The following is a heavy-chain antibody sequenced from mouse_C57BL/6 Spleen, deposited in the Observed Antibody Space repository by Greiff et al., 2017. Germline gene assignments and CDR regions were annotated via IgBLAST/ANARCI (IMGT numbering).Heavy chain of an antibody. V-gene: IGHV1-69*01. J-gene: IGHJ2*01. CDR2: IDPSDSYT. CDR3: ARSTVAPFDY. D-gene: IGHD1-1*01. CDR1: GYTFTSYW. Sequence: VKLQQPGAELVMPGASVKLSCKASGYTFTSYWMHWVKQRPGQGLEWIGEIDPSDSYTNYNQKFKGKSTLTVDKSSSTAYMQLSSLTSEDSAVYYCARSTVAPFDYWGQGTTLTVSS.